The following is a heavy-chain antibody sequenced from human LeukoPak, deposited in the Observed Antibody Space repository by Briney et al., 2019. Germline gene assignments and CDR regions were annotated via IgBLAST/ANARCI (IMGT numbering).Heavy chain of an antibody. D-gene: IGHD2-2*01. J-gene: IGHJ6*02. CDR2: ISYDGSNK. Sequence: GGSLRLSCAASEFTFSSYGMHWVRQAPGKGLEWVAVISYDGSNKYYADSVKGRFTISRGNSKNTLYLQMNSLRAEDTAVYYCATSASRHCSSTSCYYYYGMDVWGQGTTVTVSS. CDR1: EFTFSSYG. CDR3: ATSASRHCSSTSCYYYYGMDV. V-gene: IGHV3-30*03.